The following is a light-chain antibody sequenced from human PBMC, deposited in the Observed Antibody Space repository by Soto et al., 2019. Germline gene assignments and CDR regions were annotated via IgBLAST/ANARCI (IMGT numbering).Light chain of an antibody. CDR2: DAS. V-gene: IGKV1-5*01. J-gene: IGKJ4*01. CDR1: QSISIW. Sequence: DIQMTQSPSTLSASVGDRVTITCRASQSISIWLAWYQQGPGKAPKLLIYDASSLESGVPSRFSGSGSGTEFTLTISSLQPDDFATYYCQQYNSYSRALTFAGGTKVEIK. CDR3: QQYNSYSRALT.